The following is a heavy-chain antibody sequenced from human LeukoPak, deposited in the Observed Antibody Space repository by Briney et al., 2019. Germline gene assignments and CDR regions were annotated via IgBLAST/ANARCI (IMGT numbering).Heavy chain of an antibody. V-gene: IGHV3-30*02. CDR3: AKDLIVAAGTNLDY. CDR2: IRYDGSNK. D-gene: IGHD6-13*01. Sequence: GGSLRLSCAASGFTFSSYGMHWVRQAPGKGLEWVAFIRYDGSNKYYADSVKGRFTISRDNSKNTLYLQMNSLRAEDTAVYYCAKDLIVAAGTNLDYWGQGTLVTVSS. J-gene: IGHJ4*02. CDR1: GFTFSSYG.